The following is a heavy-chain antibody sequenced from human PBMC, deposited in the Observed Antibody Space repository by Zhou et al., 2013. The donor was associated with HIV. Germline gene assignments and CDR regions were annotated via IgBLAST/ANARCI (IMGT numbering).Heavy chain of an antibody. CDR2: INPNSGGT. J-gene: IGHJ6*02. CDR3: ARERMGATPLHYYYYGMDV. Sequence: QVQLVQSGAEVKQPGAAVKVSCKASGYTFTGYYMHWVRQAPGQGLEWMGWINPNSGGTNYAQKFQGRVTMTRDTSISTAYMELSRLRSDDTAVYYCARERMGATPLHYYYYGMDVWGQGTTVTVSS. CDR1: GYTFTGYY. V-gene: IGHV1-2*02. D-gene: IGHD1-26*01.